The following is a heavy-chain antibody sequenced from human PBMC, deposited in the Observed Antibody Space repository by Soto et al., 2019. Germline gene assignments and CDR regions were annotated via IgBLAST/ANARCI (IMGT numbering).Heavy chain of an antibody. J-gene: IGHJ6*02. CDR2: ITWDGGSI. D-gene: IGHD6-25*01. CDR3: AKGGFGGYGMDV. CDR1: GFNFHDYT. V-gene: IGHV3-43*01. Sequence: LRLSCAASGFNFHDYTIHWVRQSPGKGLEWVSFITWDGGSIYYADSVKGRFTISRDNSKNSLTLEMNSLRSEDSGVYYCAKGGFGGYGMDVWGQGTTVTVSS.